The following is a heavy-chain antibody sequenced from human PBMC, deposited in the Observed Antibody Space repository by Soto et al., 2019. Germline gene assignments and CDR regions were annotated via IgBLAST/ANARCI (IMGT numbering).Heavy chain of an antibody. Sequence: VESGGGLVQPGGSLRLSCAASGFTFRSSWMYWVRQTPGKGPVWVSCINGDGSVIYYADSVKGRFTISRDNARDTLYLQMNSLTIEDSAVYYCVRDIRWGQGTLVSVSS. CDR3: VRDIR. J-gene: IGHJ4*02. CDR2: INGDGSVI. V-gene: IGHV3-74*01. CDR1: GFTFRSSW.